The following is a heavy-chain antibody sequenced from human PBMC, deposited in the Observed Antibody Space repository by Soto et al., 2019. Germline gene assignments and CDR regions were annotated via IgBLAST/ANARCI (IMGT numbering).Heavy chain of an antibody. Sequence: ASVKVSCKASGYTSTGYYMHWVRQAPGQGLKWMGWINPNSGGTNYAQKFQGWVTMTRDTSISTAYMELSRLRSDDTAVYYCARGDLYIWGSYRPPHDAFDIWGQGTMVTVSS. CDR3: ARGDLYIWGSYRPPHDAFDI. V-gene: IGHV1-2*04. CDR2: INPNSGGT. J-gene: IGHJ3*02. CDR1: GYTSTGYY. D-gene: IGHD3-16*02.